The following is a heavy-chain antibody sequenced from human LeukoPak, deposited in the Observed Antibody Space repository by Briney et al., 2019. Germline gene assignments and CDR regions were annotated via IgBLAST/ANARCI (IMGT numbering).Heavy chain of an antibody. D-gene: IGHD3-22*01. CDR1: GFTFSSYS. CDR3: ARGYYYDSSGSEAGY. V-gene: IGHV3-21*01. CDR2: ISSSSSYI. Sequence: GWSLRLSCAASGFTFSSYSMNWVRQAPGKGLEWVSSISSSSSYIYYADSVKGRFTISRDNAKNSLYLQMNSLRAEDTAVYYCARGYYYDSSGSEAGYWGQGTLVTVSS. J-gene: IGHJ4*02.